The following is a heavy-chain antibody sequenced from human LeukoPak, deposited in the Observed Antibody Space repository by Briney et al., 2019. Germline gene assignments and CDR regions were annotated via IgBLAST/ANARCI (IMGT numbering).Heavy chain of an antibody. CDR2: INHSGST. Sequence: SETLSLTGAVYGGSFSGYYWSWIRQPPGKGLEWIGEINHSGSTNYNPSLKSRVTISVDTSKNQFSLKLSSVTAADTAVYYCARLSLSLRERVGGVIVHFDYWGQGTLVTVSS. CDR1: GGSFSGYY. V-gene: IGHV4-34*01. J-gene: IGHJ4*02. D-gene: IGHD3-16*02. CDR3: ARLSLSLRERVGGVIVHFDY.